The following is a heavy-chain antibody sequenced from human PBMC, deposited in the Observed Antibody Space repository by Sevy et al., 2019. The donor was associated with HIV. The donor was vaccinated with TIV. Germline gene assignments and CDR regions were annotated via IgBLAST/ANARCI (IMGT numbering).Heavy chain of an antibody. Sequence: GGPLRLSCAASGFTFSNYDMHWVRQAPGKGLEWVAVISHDGNYKNYADSVKVRFTISRDDFKNTLYLQMSSLRPEDTAVYFCARLFSCGGDCYYLDYWGQRALVTVSS. CDR2: ISHDGNYK. CDR1: GFTFSNYD. V-gene: IGHV3-30-3*01. CDR3: ARLFSCGGDCYYLDY. J-gene: IGHJ4*02. D-gene: IGHD2-21*02.